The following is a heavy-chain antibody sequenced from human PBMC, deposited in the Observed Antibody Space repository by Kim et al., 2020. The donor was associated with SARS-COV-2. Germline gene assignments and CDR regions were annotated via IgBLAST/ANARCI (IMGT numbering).Heavy chain of an antibody. CDR3: ARGGGGSGSYFDY. D-gene: IGHD3-10*01. V-gene: IGHV1-46*01. J-gene: IGHJ4*02. Sequence: YAQKVPGRVTMTRETDTSTGYRGLSSLRSEDTAVYYCARGGGGSGSYFDYWGQGTLVTVSS.